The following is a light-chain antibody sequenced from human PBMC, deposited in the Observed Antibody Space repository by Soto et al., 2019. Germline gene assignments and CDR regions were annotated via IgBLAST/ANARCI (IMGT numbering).Light chain of an antibody. V-gene: IGKV1D-12*01. Sequence: DIQMTQATSSVFSYVGSRVTITCRSSQGISNWLGWYQRKPRKAPKLLIYASSSLQRGVPSRFSGSGARTDFTLTISSLQPEDVATYYWQQATRFPRTFGGGTQVEIK. CDR1: QGISNW. J-gene: IGKJ4*01. CDR3: QQATRFPRT. CDR2: ASS.